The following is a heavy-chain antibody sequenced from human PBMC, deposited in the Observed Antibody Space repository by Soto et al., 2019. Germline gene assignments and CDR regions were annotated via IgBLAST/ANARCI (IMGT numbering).Heavy chain of an antibody. CDR1: GGSFSGYY. CDR3: ARGPEAAVAGSPGNFDY. Sequence: SETLSLTCAVYGGSFSGYYWSWIRQPPGKGLEWIGEINHSGSTNYNPSLKSRVNISVDTSKNKFSLKLSSVTAADTAVYYCARGPEAAVAGSPGNFDYWGQGTLVTVSS. D-gene: IGHD6-19*01. V-gene: IGHV4-34*01. J-gene: IGHJ4*02. CDR2: INHSGST.